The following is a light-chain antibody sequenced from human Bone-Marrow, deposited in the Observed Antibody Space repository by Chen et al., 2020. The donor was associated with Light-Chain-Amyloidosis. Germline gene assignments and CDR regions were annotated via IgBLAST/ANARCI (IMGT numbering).Light chain of an antibody. CDR3: SSFTRNNDLV. V-gene: IGLV2-14*03. CDR1: SSDVGGYNY. CDR2: DVT. Sequence: QSALTQPASLSGSPRQSTTISCTGTSSDVGGYNYVSWYQQHPGKAPKLILYDVTYRPSGVSNRFSGCKSGNTASLTISVLQAEDDADYYCSSFTRNNDLVCGGGTKLTVL. J-gene: IGLJ2*01.